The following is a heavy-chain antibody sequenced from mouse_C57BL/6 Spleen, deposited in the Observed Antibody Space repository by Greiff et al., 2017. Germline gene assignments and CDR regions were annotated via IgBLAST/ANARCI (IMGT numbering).Heavy chain of an antibody. CDR2: IRLKSDNYET. J-gene: IGHJ2*01. D-gene: IGHD2-2*01. Sequence: EVQLQESGGGLVQPGGSMKLSCVASGFTFSNYWMNWVRQSPEKGLEWVAQIRLKSDNYETHYAESVKGRFTISRDDSKSSVYLQMNNLRAEDTGIYYCTGGYGYGFDYWGQGTTLTVSS. CDR1: GFTFSNYW. CDR3: TGGYGYGFDY. V-gene: IGHV6-3*01.